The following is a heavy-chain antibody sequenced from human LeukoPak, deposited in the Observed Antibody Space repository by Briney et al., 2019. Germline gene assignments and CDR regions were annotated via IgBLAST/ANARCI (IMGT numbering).Heavy chain of an antibody. CDR3: AKGTSGIIAGGHDYYMDV. Sequence: QPGGSLRLSCAASGFTFSSFGMNWVRQAPGKGLEWVTFIRYDGIAIQYADSVKGRFTISRDNSKNALYLQMISLRPEDTAVYFCAKGTSGIIAGGHDYYMDVWGKGTTVTISS. CDR2: IRYDGIAI. CDR1: GFTFSSFG. D-gene: IGHD6-13*01. V-gene: IGHV3-30*02. J-gene: IGHJ6*03.